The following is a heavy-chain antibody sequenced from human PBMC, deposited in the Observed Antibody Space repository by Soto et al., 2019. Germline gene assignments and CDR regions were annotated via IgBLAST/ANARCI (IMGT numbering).Heavy chain of an antibody. Sequence: ASVKVSCKASGYTFSNFGISWLRQAPGEGLEWMGWISPNSEKTKIAQRFQGRVTMTIDISTSTSYLELRCLTSDDTAVYYCTKDAKVDDIYTGYFVSDLWGQGTPVTVSS. CDR1: GYTFSNFG. D-gene: IGHD3-9*01. CDR3: TKDAKVDDIYTGYFVSDL. J-gene: IGHJ5*02. CDR2: ISPNSEKT. V-gene: IGHV1-18*01.